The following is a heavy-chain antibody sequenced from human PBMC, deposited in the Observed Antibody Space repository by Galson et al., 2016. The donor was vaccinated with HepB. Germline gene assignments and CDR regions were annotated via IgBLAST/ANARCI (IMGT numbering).Heavy chain of an antibody. CDR2: MYHSGTT. CDR3: ANVRSCCSYTCCYFDS. V-gene: IGHV4-4*02. Sequence: SETLSLTCAVSGASINSNNWWTWVRQTPGRGPEWIGEMYHSGTTYYNPSLHGRVTISLDTSNNQFSLRLTSVTAADTAIDSCANVRSCCSYTCCYFDSWGQGTLVTVSS. J-gene: IGHJ4*02. CDR1: GASINSNNW. D-gene: IGHD2-2*01.